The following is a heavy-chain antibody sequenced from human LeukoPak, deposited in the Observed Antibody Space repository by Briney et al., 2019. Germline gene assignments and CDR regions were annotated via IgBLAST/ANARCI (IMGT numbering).Heavy chain of an antibody. D-gene: IGHD3-3*01. V-gene: IGHV1-2*06. CDR2: INPNSGGT. CDR1: EYTFTGYY. J-gene: IGHJ4*02. Sequence: ASVKVSCTASEYTFTGYYMHWVRQAPGQGLEWMGRINPNSGGTNYAQKFQGRVTMTRDTSISTAYMELSRLRSDDTAVYYCARGKYYDFWSGSLDYFDYWGQGTLVTVSS. CDR3: ARGKYYDFWSGSLDYFDY.